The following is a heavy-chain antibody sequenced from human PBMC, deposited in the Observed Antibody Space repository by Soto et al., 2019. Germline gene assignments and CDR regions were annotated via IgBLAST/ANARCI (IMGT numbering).Heavy chain of an antibody. V-gene: IGHV3-21*01. J-gene: IGHJ6*03. CDR1: GFTFSSYS. Sequence: GSLRLSCAASGFTFSSYSMNWVRQAPGKGLEWVSSISSSSSYIYYADSVKGRFTISRDNAKNSLYLQMNSLRAEDTAVYYCARVEARWFGEFYYYYMDVWGKGTTVTVSS. CDR2: ISSSSSYI. CDR3: ARVEARWFGEFYYYYMDV. D-gene: IGHD3-10*01.